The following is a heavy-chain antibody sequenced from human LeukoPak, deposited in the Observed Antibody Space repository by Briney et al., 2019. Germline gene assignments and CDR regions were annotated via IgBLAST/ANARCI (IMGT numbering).Heavy chain of an antibody. CDR3: ARDGCMENDQTSSDW. CDR1: GFTFSGYS. J-gene: IGHJ4*02. D-gene: IGHD2/OR15-2a*01. Sequence: GGSLRLSCAASGFTFSGYSMNWVRQAPGKGLQWISYISSSSGGIFYADSVKGRFTITRDNAKNSLNLKMNSPRPEDTVVDYCARDGCMENDQTSSDWWGQGTLVTVSS. CDR2: ISSSSGGI. V-gene: IGHV3-48*01.